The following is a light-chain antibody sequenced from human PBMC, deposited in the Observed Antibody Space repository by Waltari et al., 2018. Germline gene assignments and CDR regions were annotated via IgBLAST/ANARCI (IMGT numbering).Light chain of an antibody. J-gene: IGKJ3*01. CDR1: RSVSNTY. Sequence: EIVLTQSPGTLSLSPGERAPLSCRASRSVSNTYLAWYQQKPGQAPRPLIYGTSTRATGIPARFSGSGSGTDFTLTISSLEAEDFAVYYCQHRDHWPPDATFGPGTKVDI. V-gene: IGKV3D-20*02. CDR3: QHRDHWPPDAT. CDR2: GTS.